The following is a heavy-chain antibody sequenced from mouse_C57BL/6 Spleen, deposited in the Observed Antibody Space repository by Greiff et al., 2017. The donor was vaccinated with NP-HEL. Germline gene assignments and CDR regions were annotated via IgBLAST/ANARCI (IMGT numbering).Heavy chain of an antibody. V-gene: IGHV1-76*01. D-gene: IGHD1-1*01. Sequence: LVESGAELVRPGASVKLSCKASGYTFTDYYINWVKQRPGQGLEWIARIYPGSGNTYYNEKFKGKATLTAEKSSSTAYMQLSSLTSEDSAVYFCASYYGAMDYWGQGTSVTVSS. CDR3: ASYYGAMDY. CDR1: GYTFTDYY. J-gene: IGHJ4*01. CDR2: IYPGSGNT.